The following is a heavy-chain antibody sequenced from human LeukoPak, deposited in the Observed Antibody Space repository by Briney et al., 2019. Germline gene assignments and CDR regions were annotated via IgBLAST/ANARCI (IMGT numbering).Heavy chain of an antibody. CDR2: FYHIGTT. CDR1: GDSIRSYS. D-gene: IGHD3-10*01. V-gene: IGHV4-59*08. J-gene: IGHJ5*02. Sequence: KTSETRSLTSTVSGDSIRSYSWSWIRQPAGKGLEWIGFFYHIGTTTYNPSLRSRATISADTPRNQCSRQLSSLPAADTAVYFCPSDQRGGPMVRGYWFDPWGQGTLVPVSS. CDR3: PSDQRGGPMVRGYWFDP.